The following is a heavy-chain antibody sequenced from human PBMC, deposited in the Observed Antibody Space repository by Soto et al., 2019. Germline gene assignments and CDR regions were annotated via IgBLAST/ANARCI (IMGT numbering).Heavy chain of an antibody. CDR2: SYYSGRT. J-gene: IGHJ6*02. CDR3: ARLNVVTALARVRYYYYGMDV. CDR1: GGSISSGDYY. V-gene: IGHV4-30-4*01. D-gene: IGHD5-18*01. Sequence: SETLSLTCTVSGGSISSGDYYWSWIRQPPGKGLEGIGYSYYSGRTYYNPSLKSGVTISVDTSKNQFSQKLSYVSAEDTAVYYCARLNVVTALARVRYYYYGMDVWGQGPSVTVSS.